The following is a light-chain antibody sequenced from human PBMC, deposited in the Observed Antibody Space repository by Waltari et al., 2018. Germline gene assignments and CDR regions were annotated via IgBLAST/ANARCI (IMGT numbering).Light chain of an antibody. CDR2: GAS. CDR1: QTINIW. V-gene: IGKV1-5*01. CDR3: QQYSGSSGT. J-gene: IGKJ2*02. Sequence: DIQMTQSPSTLSASVGDRVTVTCRASQTINIWLAWYQQKPGKAPKLLIPGASSLESGVPSRFSGSGSGTEFTLTISSLQPDDFATYYCQQYSGSSGTFGQGTKVEI.